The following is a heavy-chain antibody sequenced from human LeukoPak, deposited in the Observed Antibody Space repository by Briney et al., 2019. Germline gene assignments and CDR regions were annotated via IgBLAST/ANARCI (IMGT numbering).Heavy chain of an antibody. V-gene: IGHV4-31*03. D-gene: IGHD2-2*01. CDR2: IYYSGST. CDR3: ARIGHDLYQTFDF. J-gene: IGHJ4*01. Sequence: PLETLSLTCTVSGGSINRGGHYWTWIRQHPGMGLEWIGYIYYSGSTYYSPSLKSRMTMSIDTSKNQFSLKLSSVTAADTAVYYCARIGHDLYQTFDFWGNGNLITVSS. CDR1: GGSINRGGHY.